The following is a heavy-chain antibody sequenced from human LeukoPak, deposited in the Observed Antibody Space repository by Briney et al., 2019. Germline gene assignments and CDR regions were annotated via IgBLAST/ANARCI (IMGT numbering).Heavy chain of an antibody. Sequence: SETLSLTCTVSGGSISSYYWSWIRQPPGKGLEWIGYIYYSGSTNYNPSLKSRVTISVDTSKNQFSLKLSSVTAADTAVYYCAAEVPPYYYDSSGYVYWGQGTLVTVSS. CDR2: IYYSGST. CDR3: AAEVPPYYYDSSGYVY. CDR1: GGSISSYY. V-gene: IGHV4-59*01. D-gene: IGHD3-22*01. J-gene: IGHJ4*02.